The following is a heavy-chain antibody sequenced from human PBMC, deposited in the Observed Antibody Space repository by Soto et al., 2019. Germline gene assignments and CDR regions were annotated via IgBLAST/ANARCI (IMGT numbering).Heavy chain of an antibody. J-gene: IGHJ6*02. CDR1: GYTFTSYG. Sequence: QVQLVQSGAEVKKPGASVKVSCKASGYTFTSYGISWVRQAPGQGLEWMGWISAYNGNTNYAQKLQDRVTMTTDTSTSTAYMELRSLRSDDTAVYYYARDSGEWLPPGGYYYYGMDVWGQGTTVTVSS. V-gene: IGHV1-18*01. CDR2: ISAYNGNT. D-gene: IGHD3-3*01. CDR3: ARDSGEWLPPGGYYYYGMDV.